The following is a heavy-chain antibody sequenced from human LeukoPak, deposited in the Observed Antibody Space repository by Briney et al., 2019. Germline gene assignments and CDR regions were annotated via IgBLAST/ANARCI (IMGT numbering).Heavy chain of an antibody. V-gene: IGHV3-23*01. CDR3: AIDPNWGVDY. CDR1: GFTFSYYT. Sequence: GGFLRLSCAASGFTFSYYTMYWVRQAPGRGLEWVSIIGISGGGIHYADSVKGRFTISRDNSKNTLYLQMNSLRAEDTAVYYCAIDPNWGVDYWGQGVLVTVSS. J-gene: IGHJ4*02. D-gene: IGHD7-27*01. CDR2: IGISGGGI.